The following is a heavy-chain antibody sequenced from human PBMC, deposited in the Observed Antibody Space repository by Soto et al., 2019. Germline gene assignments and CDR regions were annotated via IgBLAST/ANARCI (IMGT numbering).Heavy chain of an antibody. V-gene: IGHV3-23*01. D-gene: IGHD2-2*01. CDR1: GFTFSSYA. Sequence: EVQLLESGGGLVQPGGSLRLSCAASGFTFSSYAMSWVRQAPGKGLEWVSAISGSGGCTYYADSVKGRFTISRDNSQNTLDLQMNRLRAEDTAVYHCGKAGFEEWSWVIVVVHAATDDIDYWGQGALVTVSS. CDR3: GKAGFEEWSWVIVVVHAATDDIDY. CDR2: ISGSGGCT. J-gene: IGHJ4*02.